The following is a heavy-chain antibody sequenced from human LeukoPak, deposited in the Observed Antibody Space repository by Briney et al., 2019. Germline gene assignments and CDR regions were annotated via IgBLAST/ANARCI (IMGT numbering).Heavy chain of an antibody. CDR3: TTEPRAGL. Sequence: GGSLRLSCAASGFTFTNAWMTWVRQAPGKGLEWVGRIKSRTDGGTTDYAAAMKGRFTISRDDSKKTLYLQMNSLKTEDTAVYYCTTEPRAGLWGQGTLVTVSS. V-gene: IGHV3-15*01. CDR2: IKSRTDGGTT. CDR1: GFTFTNAW. J-gene: IGHJ4*02.